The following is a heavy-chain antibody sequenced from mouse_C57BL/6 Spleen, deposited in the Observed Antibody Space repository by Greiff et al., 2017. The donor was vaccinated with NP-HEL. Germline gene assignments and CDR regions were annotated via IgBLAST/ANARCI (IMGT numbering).Heavy chain of an antibody. Sequence: EVQGVESGGGLVQPGGSLSLSCAASGFTFTDYYMSWVRQPPGKALEWLGFIRNKANGYTTEYSASVKGRFTISRDNSQSILYLQMNALRAEDSATYYCARYNYYSNDPYAMDYWGQGTSVTVSS. D-gene: IGHD2-5*01. CDR2: IRNKANGYTT. V-gene: IGHV7-3*01. J-gene: IGHJ4*01. CDR1: GFTFTDYY. CDR3: ARYNYYSNDPYAMDY.